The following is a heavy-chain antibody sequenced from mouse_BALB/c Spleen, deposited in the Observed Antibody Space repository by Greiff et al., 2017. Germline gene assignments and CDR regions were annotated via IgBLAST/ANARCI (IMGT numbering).Heavy chain of an antibody. Sequence: EVQLVESGGGLVQPGGSRKLSCAASGFTFSSFGMHWVRQAPEKGLEWVAYISSGSSTIYYADTVKGRFTISRDNPKNTLFLQMTSLRSEDTAMYYCARTSYDGYSYFDYWGQGTTLTVSS. CDR1: GFTFSSFG. V-gene: IGHV5-17*02. CDR3: ARTSYDGYSYFDY. D-gene: IGHD2-3*01. CDR2: ISSGSSTI. J-gene: IGHJ2*01.